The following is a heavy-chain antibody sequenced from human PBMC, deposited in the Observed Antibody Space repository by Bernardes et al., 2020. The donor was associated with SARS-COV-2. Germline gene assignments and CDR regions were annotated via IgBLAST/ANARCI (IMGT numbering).Heavy chain of an antibody. Sequence: GGSLRLSCVASGFTFSSNWMNWVRQAPGKGLEWVANIKQDGSEKYYVDSVKGRFTISRDNAKNSLYLQMNSLRAEDTAVYYCARGYFGMDVWGQGTTVTVSS. CDR2: IKQDGSEK. CDR1: GFTFSSNW. CDR3: ARGYFGMDV. J-gene: IGHJ6*02. V-gene: IGHV3-7*04.